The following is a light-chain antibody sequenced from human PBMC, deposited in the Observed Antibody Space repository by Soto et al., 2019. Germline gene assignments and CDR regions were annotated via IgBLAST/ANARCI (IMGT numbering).Light chain of an antibody. V-gene: IGLV1-40*01. Sequence: QSVLTQPPSVSGAPGQRVTISCSGSSSNIGAGYDVHWYQQLPGTAPKLLIFGNNNRPSGVPDRFSGSKSGTSASLAITGLQTEDEADYYCKSYDKRSYYVFATGTKATVL. CDR2: GNN. J-gene: IGLJ1*01. CDR1: SSNIGAGYD. CDR3: KSYDKRSYYV.